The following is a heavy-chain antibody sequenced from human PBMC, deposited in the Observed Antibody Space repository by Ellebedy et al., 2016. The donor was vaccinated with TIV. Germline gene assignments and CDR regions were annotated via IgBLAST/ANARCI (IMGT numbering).Heavy chain of an antibody. CDR1: GGSFSGYY. J-gene: IGHJ3*02. CDR3: ASYTAMGAFDI. V-gene: IGHV4-34*01. CDR2: INHSGST. D-gene: IGHD5-18*01. Sequence: SETLSLTCAVYGGSFSGYYWSWIRQPPGKGLEWIGEINHSGSTNYNPSLKSRVTISVDTSKNQFSLQLNSVTPEDTAVYYCASYTAMGAFDIWGQGTMVTVSS.